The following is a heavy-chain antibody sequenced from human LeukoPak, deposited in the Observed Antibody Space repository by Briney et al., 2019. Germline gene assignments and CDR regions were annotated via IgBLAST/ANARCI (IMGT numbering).Heavy chain of an antibody. CDR1: GGTFSSYA. CDR2: IIPIFGTA. V-gene: IGHV1-69*13. D-gene: IGHD4-17*01. Sequence: ASVKVSCKASGGTFSSYAISWVRQAPGQGLEWMGGIIPIFGTANYAQKFQGRVTITADESTSTAYMELSSLRSEDTAVYYCASNGDYGAFDIWGQGTMVTVSS. J-gene: IGHJ3*02. CDR3: ASNGDYGAFDI.